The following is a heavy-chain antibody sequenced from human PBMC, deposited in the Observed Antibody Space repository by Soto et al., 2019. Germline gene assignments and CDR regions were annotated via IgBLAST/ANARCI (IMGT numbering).Heavy chain of an antibody. Sequence: SETLSLTCSVSGGSMSKFYWSWIRKTAGKGLEWMGRVYATGTSDYNPSLRSRIAMSVDISKKTFSLRLRSVTAADTGVYYCVRDGSKTLRDCFDPWGQG. D-gene: IGHD4-17*01. CDR3: VRDGSKTLRDCFDP. CDR1: GGSMSKFY. CDR2: VYATGTS. V-gene: IGHV4-4*07. J-gene: IGHJ5*02.